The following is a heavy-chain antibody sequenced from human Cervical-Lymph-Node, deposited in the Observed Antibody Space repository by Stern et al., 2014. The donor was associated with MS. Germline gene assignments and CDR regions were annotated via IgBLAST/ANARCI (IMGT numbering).Heavy chain of an antibody. D-gene: IGHD1-7*01. J-gene: IGHJ4*02. CDR1: GYTFTNYG. Sequence: VQLVESGAEVKKPGASVKVSCKPSGYTFTNYGICWVRQAPGQGLEWMGWINSYNGNTNYAQKLQGRVTMTTDTSTGTAYMELRSLRSDDTAVYYCARERGNYHYFDYWGQGTLVTVSS. CDR3: ARERGNYHYFDY. V-gene: IGHV1-18*01. CDR2: INSYNGNT.